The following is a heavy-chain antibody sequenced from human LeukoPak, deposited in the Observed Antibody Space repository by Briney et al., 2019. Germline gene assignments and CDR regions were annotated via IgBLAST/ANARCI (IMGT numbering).Heavy chain of an antibody. CDR1: GGSISSGSYY. D-gene: IGHD6-13*01. CDR3: ARGSTHFDY. Sequence: PSQTLSLTCTVSGGSISSGSYYWSWIRQPAGKGLEWIGRIYTSGSTNYNPSLKSRVTISVDTSKNQFSLKLSSVTAADTAVYYCARGSTHFDYWGRGTLDTVSS. CDR2: IYTSGST. V-gene: IGHV4-61*02. J-gene: IGHJ4*02.